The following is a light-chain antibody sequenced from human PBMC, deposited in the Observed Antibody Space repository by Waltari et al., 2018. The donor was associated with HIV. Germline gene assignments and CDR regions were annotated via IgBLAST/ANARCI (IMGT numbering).Light chain of an antibody. CDR2: DSN. J-gene: IGLJ3*02. V-gene: IGLV1-51*01. CDR1: TPHIGHND. Sequence: QTVLTQPPSVSAAPGRKVNITSSGSTPHIGHNDVTWSQPLPGTAPKLLIYDSNKRPSGIPDRFSGSKSGTSGTLAITGPQTGDEAAYYCGTWDSSLSAWVFGGGTKLTVL. CDR3: GTWDSSLSAWV.